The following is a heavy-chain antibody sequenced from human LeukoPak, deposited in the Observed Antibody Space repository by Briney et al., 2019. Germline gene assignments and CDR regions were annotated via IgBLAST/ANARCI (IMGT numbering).Heavy chain of an antibody. D-gene: IGHD3-3*01. CDR2: INPSGGST. CDR3: ARDGRYVFLSGYSPNNWCNP. CDR1: GYTFTSYY. J-gene: IGHJ5*02. Sequence: ASVTVSCTASGYTFTSYYMHWVRQAPGQGLEWMGLINPSGGSTNYAQKFQGRVTITRDTSTSTVYMELSSLRSDDTAVYYSARDGRYVFLSGYSPNNWCNPGGEGTLVTVSS. V-gene: IGHV1-46*01.